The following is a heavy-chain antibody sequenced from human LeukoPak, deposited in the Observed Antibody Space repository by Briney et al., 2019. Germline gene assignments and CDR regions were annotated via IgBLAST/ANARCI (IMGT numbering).Heavy chain of an antibody. D-gene: IGHD3/OR15-3a*01. J-gene: IGHJ4*02. Sequence: SETLSLTCAVYGGSFSGYYWSWIRQPPGKGLEWTGEINHIGSINYNPSLKSRVSMSGDTSKHQFSLKLSSVTAADTAVYYCARGLWSEDYWGQGTLVTVSS. CDR2: INHIGSI. V-gene: IGHV4-34*01. CDR3: ARGLWSEDY. CDR1: GGSFSGYY.